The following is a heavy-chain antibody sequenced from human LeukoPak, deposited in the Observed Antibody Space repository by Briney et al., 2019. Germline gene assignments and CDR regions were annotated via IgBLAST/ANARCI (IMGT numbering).Heavy chain of an antibody. CDR1: GGSISSGGYY. Sequence: SETLSLTCTVSGGSISSGGYYWSWIRQHPGKGLEWIGYIYYSGSTYYNPSLKSRVTISVDTSKNQFFLKLSSVTAADTAVYYCARSGPPLMVRGVISWFDPWGQGTLVTVSS. CDR2: IYYSGST. D-gene: IGHD3-10*01. CDR3: ARSGPPLMVRGVISWFDP. J-gene: IGHJ5*02. V-gene: IGHV4-31*03.